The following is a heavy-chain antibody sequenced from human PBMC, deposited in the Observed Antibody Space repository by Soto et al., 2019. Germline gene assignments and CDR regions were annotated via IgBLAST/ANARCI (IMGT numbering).Heavy chain of an antibody. J-gene: IGHJ4*02. D-gene: IGHD2-15*01. CDR3: AKIYCSGGSCYSVDY. V-gene: IGHV5-51*01. Sequence: GESLKISCKGSGYSFTSYWIGWVRQMPGKGLEWMGIIYPGDSDTRYSPSFQGQVTISADKSISTAYLQWSSLKASDTAVYYCAKIYCSGGSCYSVDYWGQGTLVTVSS. CDR2: IYPGDSDT. CDR1: GYSFTSYW.